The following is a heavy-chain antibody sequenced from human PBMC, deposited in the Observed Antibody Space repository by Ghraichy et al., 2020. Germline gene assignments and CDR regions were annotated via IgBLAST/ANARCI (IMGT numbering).Heavy chain of an antibody. Sequence: WGSLRLSCAASGFTVSSNYMSWVRQAPGKGLEWVSVIYSGGSTYYADSVKGRFTISRDNSKNTLYLQMNSLRAEDTAVYYCARDPDDSSGYNAFDIWGQGTMVTVSS. D-gene: IGHD3-22*01. V-gene: IGHV3-53*01. CDR2: IYSGGST. J-gene: IGHJ3*02. CDR1: GFTVSSNY. CDR3: ARDPDDSSGYNAFDI.